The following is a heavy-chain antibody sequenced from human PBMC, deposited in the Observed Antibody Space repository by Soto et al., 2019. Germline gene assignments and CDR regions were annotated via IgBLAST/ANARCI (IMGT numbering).Heavy chain of an antibody. CDR1: GFTFSDYY. CDR3: ARDARFLEWLYYYYGMDV. J-gene: IGHJ6*02. CDR2: ISSSGSTI. V-gene: IGHV3-11*01. D-gene: IGHD3-3*01. Sequence: GGSLRLSCAASGFTFSDYYMSWIRQAPGKGLEWVSYISSSGSTIYYADSVKGRFTISRDNAKNSLYLQMNSLRAEDTAVYYCARDARFLEWLYYYYGMDVWGQGTTVTVS.